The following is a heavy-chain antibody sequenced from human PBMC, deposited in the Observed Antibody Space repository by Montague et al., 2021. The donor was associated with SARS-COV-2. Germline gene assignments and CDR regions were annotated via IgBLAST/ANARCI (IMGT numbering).Heavy chain of an antibody. V-gene: IGHV4-39*01. CDR1: GGSITRNYY. D-gene: IGHD3-10*01. CDR3: ARPLVRGVPKAFDI. CDR2: IYYSGTT. J-gene: IGHJ3*02. Sequence: SETLSLTCTVSGGSITRNYYWGWIRQPPGKGLEWVGSIYYSGTTXXNPSLESRVTISVDASKNQFSLNLTSVTAADTAVYYCARPLVRGVPKAFDIWGQGALVIVSS.